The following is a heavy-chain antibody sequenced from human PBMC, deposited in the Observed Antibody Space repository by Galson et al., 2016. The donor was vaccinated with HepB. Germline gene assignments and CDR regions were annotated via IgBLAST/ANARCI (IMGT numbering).Heavy chain of an antibody. D-gene: IGHD3-22*01. CDR1: GFTLINYA. V-gene: IGHV3-64D*06. J-gene: IGHJ4*02. CDR2: ISTNGGYT. Sequence: SLRLSCAASGFTLINYAMHWVRQAPGKGLEYVSTISTNGGYTNYADSVKGRFTISRDNPKNTLYLQMSSLRPEDTAVYYSVKGGYYDRKGFDYWGQGTLVTVSS. CDR3: VKGGYYDRKGFDY.